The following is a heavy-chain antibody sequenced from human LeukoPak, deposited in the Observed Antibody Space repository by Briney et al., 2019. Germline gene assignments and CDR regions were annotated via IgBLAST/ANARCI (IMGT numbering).Heavy chain of an antibody. J-gene: IGHJ4*02. Sequence: GGSLRLSCAASGFTVSIKFMSWVRQAPGKGLEWVSVIWTGGDTYYADSVKGRFTISRDNSKNTVYLQMNNLRVEDTAVYYCARDHGSETYYKGVLGYWGQGTLVTVSS. CDR3: ARDHGSETYYKGVLGY. CDR2: IWTGGDT. D-gene: IGHD3-10*01. CDR1: GFTVSIKF. V-gene: IGHV3-53*01.